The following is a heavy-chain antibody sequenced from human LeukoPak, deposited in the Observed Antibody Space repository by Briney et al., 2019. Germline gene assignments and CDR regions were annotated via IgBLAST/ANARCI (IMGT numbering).Heavy chain of an antibody. D-gene: IGHD6-19*01. CDR3: VRDNLENQWLERSY. Sequence: GGSLRLSCAASGFTFSSYWMSWVRQAPGKGLEWVANIKQDGSEKYYVDSVKGRFTISRDNAKNSLYLQMNSLRAEDTAIYYCVRDNLENQWLERSYWGQGTLVTVSS. V-gene: IGHV3-7*01. CDR2: IKQDGSEK. CDR1: GFTFSSYW. J-gene: IGHJ4*02.